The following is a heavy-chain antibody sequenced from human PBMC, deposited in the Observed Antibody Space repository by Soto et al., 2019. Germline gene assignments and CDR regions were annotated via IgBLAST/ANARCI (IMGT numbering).Heavy chain of an antibody. J-gene: IGHJ4*02. Sequence: SVKVSCKASGGSFSSYAISWVRQAPGQGLEWMGGIIPIFGTPSYAQKFQGRVTITADESTSTAYMEPSSLRSEDTAVYYCAREYRSSSGRFDNWGQGTLVTVSS. CDR2: IIPIFGTP. CDR3: AREYRSSSGRFDN. D-gene: IGHD6-6*01. V-gene: IGHV1-69*13. CDR1: GGSFSSYA.